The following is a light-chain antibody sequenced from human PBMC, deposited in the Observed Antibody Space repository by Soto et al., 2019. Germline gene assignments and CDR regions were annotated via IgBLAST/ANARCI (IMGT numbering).Light chain of an antibody. CDR3: AAWDDSLSGYV. V-gene: IGLV1-47*01. CDR2: KNN. Sequence: QSVLTQPPSASGTPGQRVTISCSGSSSNIGGYYVSWYQQLPGTAPKVLIYKNNQRPSGVPARFSGSKSGTSASLAISGLRSDDEADYYCAAWDDSLSGYVFGTGTKLTVL. CDR1: SSNIGGYY. J-gene: IGLJ1*01.